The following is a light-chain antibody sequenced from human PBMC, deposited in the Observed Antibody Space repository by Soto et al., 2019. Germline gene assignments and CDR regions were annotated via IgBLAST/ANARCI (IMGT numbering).Light chain of an antibody. J-gene: IGLJ3*02. Sequence: QSVLTQPPSASGTPGQRVTISCSGSSSNIGSNTVNWCQQLPGTAPKLLIYNNYYRPSGVTDRISASKSGTSASLAISGLQSDDEADYYCAAWDDSLNGPVFGGGTKLTVL. CDR1: SSNIGSNT. CDR2: NNY. CDR3: AAWDDSLNGPV. V-gene: IGLV1-44*01.